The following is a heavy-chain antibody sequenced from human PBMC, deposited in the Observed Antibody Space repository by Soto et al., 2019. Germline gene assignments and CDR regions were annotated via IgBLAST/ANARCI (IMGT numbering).Heavy chain of an antibody. J-gene: IGHJ5*02. CDR2: IYYSGTN. D-gene: IGHD3-9*01. Sequence: QVQLQESGPGLVKPSQTLTLTCTVSGGSINRGDYYWSWIRQPPGKGLEWLGNIYYSGTNYYNPSLKSRVIISVDTSKNQFSLKLSSVTAADTGVYYCARDTENYDILTSTRVDPWGQGTLVTVSS. V-gene: IGHV4-30-4*01. CDR1: GGSINRGDYY. CDR3: ARDTENYDILTSTRVDP.